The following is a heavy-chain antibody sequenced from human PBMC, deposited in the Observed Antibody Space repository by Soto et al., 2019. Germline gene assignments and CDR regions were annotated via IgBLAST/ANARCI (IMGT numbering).Heavy chain of an antibody. CDR2: IYWNDDK. CDR3: AHRRPLATANYYYYYGMDV. V-gene: IGHV2-5*01. D-gene: IGHD5-12*01. CDR1: GFSLSTSGVG. J-gene: IGHJ6*02. Sequence: QITLKESGPTLVKPTQTLTLTCTFSGFSLSTSGVGVGWIRQPPGKALEWLALIYWNDDKRYSPSLKSRLTITKDTSKNQVVLTMTNMDPVDTATYYCAHRRPLATANYYYYYGMDVWGQGTTVTVSS.